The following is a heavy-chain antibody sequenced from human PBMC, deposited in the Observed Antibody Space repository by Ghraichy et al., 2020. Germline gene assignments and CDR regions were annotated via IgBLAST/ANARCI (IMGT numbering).Heavy chain of an antibody. V-gene: IGHV3-74*01. J-gene: IGHJ4*02. CDR3: ARESYSSTWYGSDY. D-gene: IGHD2-2*01. CDR1: GFPFSTYW. CDR2: INSDGSST. Sequence: LSLTCAASGFPFSTYWMHWVHQAPGKGLMWVSRINSDGSSTTYADSVKGRFTISRDNAKNTLYLQMNSLRAEDTAVYYCARESYSSTWYGSDYWGQGTLVTVSS.